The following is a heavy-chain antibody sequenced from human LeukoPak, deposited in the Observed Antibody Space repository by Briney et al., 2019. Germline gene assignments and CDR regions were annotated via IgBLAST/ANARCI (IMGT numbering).Heavy chain of an antibody. V-gene: IGHV1-2*02. Sequence: ASVKVSCKASGYTFTGYYMHWVRQAPGQGLEWMGWINPNSGGTNYAQKFQGRVTMTRDKSIGTASMDLSGLRSDDTAVYYCARCGADCGGGEWYFELWGRGTLVTVSS. CDR3: ARCGADCGGGEWYFEL. J-gene: IGHJ2*01. CDR1: GYTFTGYY. D-gene: IGHD2-21*02. CDR2: INPNSGGT.